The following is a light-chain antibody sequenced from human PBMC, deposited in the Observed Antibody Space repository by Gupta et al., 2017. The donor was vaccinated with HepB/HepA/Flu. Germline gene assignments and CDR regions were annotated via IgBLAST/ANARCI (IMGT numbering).Light chain of an antibody. J-gene: IGLJ3*02. Sequence: SALTPPAFASGSPGPSITMSCTGPSNDVGSSNVVSWYQQHPGKAPKFIIYEDTKRPSGVSHRFSGSKSGNTASLTISGLQAEDDADYYCCSYATSNVLVFGGGTKLTVL. CDR3: CSYATSNVLV. CDR2: EDT. V-gene: IGLV2-23*01. CDR1: SNDVGSSNV.